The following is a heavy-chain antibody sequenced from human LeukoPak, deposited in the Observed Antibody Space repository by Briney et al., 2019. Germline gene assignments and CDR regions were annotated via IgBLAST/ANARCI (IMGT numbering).Heavy chain of an antibody. Sequence: GSLRLSCVASGFTFSSYGMNWVRQAPGKGLEWVSYISSSGANIYYADSVKGRFTISRDNAKKSLYLDMSSLRAEDTAVYYCARRSSFDYWGQGTLVPVSS. CDR1: GFTFSSYG. CDR3: ARRSSFDY. J-gene: IGHJ4*02. V-gene: IGHV3-48*04. CDR2: ISSSGANI.